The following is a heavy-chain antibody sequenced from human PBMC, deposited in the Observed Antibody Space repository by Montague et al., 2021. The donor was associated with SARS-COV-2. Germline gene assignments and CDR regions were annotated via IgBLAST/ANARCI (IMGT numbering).Heavy chain of an antibody. V-gene: IGHV3-33*06. Sequence: SLRLSCAASGFTFSSYAMHWVRQAPGKGLEWVAVIWYDGSNKYYADSVKGRFTIYRDNAKNTLYLQMNSLRAEDTAVYYCAKSVEPYGDYVGWFDPWGQGTLVTVSS. CDR1: GFTFSSYA. CDR3: AKSVEPYGDYVGWFDP. CDR2: IWYDGSNK. J-gene: IGHJ5*02. D-gene: IGHD4-17*01.